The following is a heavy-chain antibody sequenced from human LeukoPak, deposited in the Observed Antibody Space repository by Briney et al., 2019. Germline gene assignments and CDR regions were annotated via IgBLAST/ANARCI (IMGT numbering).Heavy chain of an antibody. CDR3: ARLPYYDFWSGYYTRGNWFDP. J-gene: IGHJ5*02. Sequence: SETLSLTCTVYGGSFSGYYWSWIRQPPGKGLEWIGEINHSGSTNYNPSLKSRVTISVDTSKNQFSLKLSSVTAADTAVYYCARLPYYDFWSGYYTRGNWFDPWGQGTLVTVSS. V-gene: IGHV4-34*01. CDR1: GGSFSGYY. D-gene: IGHD3-3*01. CDR2: INHSGST.